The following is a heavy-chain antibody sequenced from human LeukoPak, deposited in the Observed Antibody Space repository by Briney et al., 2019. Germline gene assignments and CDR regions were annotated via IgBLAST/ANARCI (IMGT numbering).Heavy chain of an antibody. CDR2: IYHSGSA. Sequence: SETLSLTCTVFGYSITTGYYWGWIRPPPGKGLEWIGSIYHSGSASYNPSLKSRVTISVDTSKNQFSLKLSSVTAADTAIYYCARDQDYYGSGSYGPDHWGQGTQVTVSS. CDR1: GYSITTGYY. CDR3: ARDQDYYGSGSYGPDH. J-gene: IGHJ4*02. V-gene: IGHV4-38-2*02. D-gene: IGHD3-10*01.